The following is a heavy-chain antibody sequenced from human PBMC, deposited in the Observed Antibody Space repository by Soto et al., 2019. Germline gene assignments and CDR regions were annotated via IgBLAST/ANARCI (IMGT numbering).Heavy chain of an antibody. CDR1: GFTFSSYA. V-gene: IGHV3-23*01. CDR3: AKGRMYDFWSGYYPNTDYFDY. Sequence: GGSLRLSCAASGFTFSSYAMSWVRQAPGKGLEWVSAISGSGGSTYYADSVKGRFTISRDNSKNTLYLQMSSLRAEDTAVYYCAKGRMYDFWSGYYPNTDYFDYWGQGTLVTVSS. CDR2: ISGSGGST. J-gene: IGHJ4*02. D-gene: IGHD3-3*01.